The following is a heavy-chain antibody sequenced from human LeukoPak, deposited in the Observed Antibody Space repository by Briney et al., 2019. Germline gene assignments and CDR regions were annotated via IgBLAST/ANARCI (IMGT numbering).Heavy chain of an antibody. CDR3: ARENNGFYYGMDV. CDR1: GFTLRSYW. V-gene: IGHV3-53*01. CDR2: IYSGGST. D-gene: IGHD1/OR15-1a*01. J-gene: IGHJ6*02. Sequence: GGSLRLSCEASGFTLRSYWMSWVRQAPGKGLEWVSVIYSGGSTYYADSVKGRFTISRDNSKNTLYLQMNSLRAEDTAVYYCARENNGFYYGMDVWGQGTTVTDSS.